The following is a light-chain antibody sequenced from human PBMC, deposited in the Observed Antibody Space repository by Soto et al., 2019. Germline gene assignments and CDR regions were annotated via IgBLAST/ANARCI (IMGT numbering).Light chain of an antibody. CDR1: QSVSSH. V-gene: IGKV3-20*01. CDR2: DAS. J-gene: IGKJ1*01. Sequence: EIVLTHSLATLSLSPCERGTLSFSASQSVSSHLAWYQQKPGQAPRLLIYDASKRPTGIPARFSGSGSGTDFTLTISRLEPEDFAVYYCQQYGSSPWTFGQGTKVDI. CDR3: QQYGSSPWT.